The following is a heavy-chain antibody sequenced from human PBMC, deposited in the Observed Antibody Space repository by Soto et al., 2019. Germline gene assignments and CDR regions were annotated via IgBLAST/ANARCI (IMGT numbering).Heavy chain of an antibody. D-gene: IGHD3-9*01. CDR1: GYTFTSYD. CDR3: ARTLRRYDILTGTYYYYKDV. V-gene: IGHV1-8*01. J-gene: IGHJ6*03. CDR2: MNPNSGNT. Sequence: QVQLVQSGAEVKKPGASVKVSCKASGYTFTSYDINWVRQATGQGLEWMGWMNPNSGNTGYAQKFQGRVTMTRNTSISTAYMELSSLRSEDTAVYYCARTLRRYDILTGTYYYYKDVWGKGTTVTVSS.